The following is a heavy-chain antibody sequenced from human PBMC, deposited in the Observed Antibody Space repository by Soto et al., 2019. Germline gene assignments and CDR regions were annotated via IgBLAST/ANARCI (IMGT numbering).Heavy chain of an antibody. CDR2: VYTTGST. J-gene: IGHJ5*02. CDR3: ARGPPFDR. CDR1: GGSTNHYY. V-gene: IGHV4-4*07. Sequence: KPSETLSLTCTVSGGSTNHYYWSWIRQPAGKGLEWIGRVYTTGSTNYNPSLKSRVTMSVDTSNNQFSLRVSSVTAADTAIYYCARGPPFDRWGQGTLVTVSS.